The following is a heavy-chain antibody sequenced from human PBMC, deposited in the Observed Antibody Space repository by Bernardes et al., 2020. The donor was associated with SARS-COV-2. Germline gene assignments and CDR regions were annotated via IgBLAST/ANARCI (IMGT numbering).Heavy chain of an antibody. CDR2: INTDGSTT. CDR1: GFTFSTYC. CDR3: ARTNFYGSSGYYYGY. Sequence: GGSLRLSCAASGFTFSTYCMHWVRQAPGRGLVWVSRINTDGSTTDSADSVKGRFTISRDNAKNTLYLQMNSLRAEDTAVYYCARTNFYGSSGYYYGYWGQGTLVTVSS. J-gene: IGHJ4*02. D-gene: IGHD3-22*01. V-gene: IGHV3-74*01.